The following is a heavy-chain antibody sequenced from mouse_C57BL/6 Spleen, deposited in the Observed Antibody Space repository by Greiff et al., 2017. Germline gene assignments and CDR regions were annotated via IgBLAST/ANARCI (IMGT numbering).Heavy chain of an antibody. CDR1: GYTFTSYW. V-gene: IGHV1-64*01. CDR2: IHPNSGST. J-gene: IGHJ1*03. D-gene: IGHD2-1*01. CDR3: ARGDYGNPYWYFDV. Sequence: QVQLQQPGAELVKPGASVKLSCKASGYTFTSYWMHWVKQRPGQGLEWIGMIHPNSGSTNYNEKFTSKATLTVDKSSSTAYMQLSSLTSEDSAVYYCARGDYGNPYWYFDVWGTGTMVTVSS.